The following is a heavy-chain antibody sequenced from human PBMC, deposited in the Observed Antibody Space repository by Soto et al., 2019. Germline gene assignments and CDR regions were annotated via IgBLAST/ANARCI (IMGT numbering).Heavy chain of an antibody. CDR3: ARGRTIFGVVIKYYFDY. D-gene: IGHD3-3*01. J-gene: IGHJ4*02. V-gene: IGHV4-59*01. CDR2: IYYSGST. CDR1: GGSISSYY. Sequence: SETLSLTCTVSGGSISSYYWSWIRQPPGKGLEWIGYIYYSGSTNYNPSLKSRVTISVDTSKNQFSLKLSSVTAADTAVYYCARGRTIFGVVIKYYFDYWGQGTLVTVSS.